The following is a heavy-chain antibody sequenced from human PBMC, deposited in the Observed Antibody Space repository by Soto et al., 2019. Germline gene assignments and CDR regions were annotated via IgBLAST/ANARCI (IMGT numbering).Heavy chain of an antibody. CDR1: GFTFSTYC. J-gene: IGHJ4*02. CDR3: ATAISSPFSNFDY. CDR2: IKEDASEE. D-gene: IGHD2-2*01. V-gene: IGHV3-7*01. Sequence: EVQLVQSGGDWVQPGGSLRLSCVASGFTFSTYCMTWVRQAPGMGLEWVAGIKEDASEELYVDSVKGRFSVSRDNAKNSLYLQLNSLSAEDTAVYYCATAISSPFSNFDYWGQGSLVTVSS.